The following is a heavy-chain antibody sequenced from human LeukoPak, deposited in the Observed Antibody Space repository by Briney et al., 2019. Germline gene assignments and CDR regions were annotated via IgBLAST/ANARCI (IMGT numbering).Heavy chain of an antibody. CDR2: INHSGST. V-gene: IGHV4-34*01. D-gene: IGHD3-10*01. CDR1: GGSFSGYY. CDR3: ARVYGSGSYYTSFYYFDY. Sequence: SETLSLTCAVYGGSFSGYYWSWIRQPPGKGLEWIGEINHSGSTNYNPSLKSRVTISVDTSKNQFSLELSSVTAADTAVYYCARVYGSGSYYTSFYYFDYWGQGTLVTVSS. J-gene: IGHJ4*02.